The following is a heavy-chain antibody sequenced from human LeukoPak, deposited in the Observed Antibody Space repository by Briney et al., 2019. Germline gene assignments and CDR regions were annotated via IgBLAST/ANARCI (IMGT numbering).Heavy chain of an antibody. J-gene: IGHJ5*02. D-gene: IGHD2-2*01. CDR1: GFTFSTYW. CDR2: INGDGSST. CDR3: ARGLLPAAEGGWLDP. Sequence: QPGGSLRLSCAASGFTFSTYWMHWVRQAPGKGLVWVSRINGDGSSTSNADSVKGRFTISRDNAKNTLYLQLNNLRAEDTAVYYCARGLLPAAEGGWLDPWGQGTLVTVSS. V-gene: IGHV3-74*01.